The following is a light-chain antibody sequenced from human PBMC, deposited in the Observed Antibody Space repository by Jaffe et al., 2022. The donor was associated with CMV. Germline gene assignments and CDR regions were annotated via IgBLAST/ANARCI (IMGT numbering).Light chain of an antibody. CDR2: DVT. CDR3: SSYTTSSTVI. Sequence: QSALTQPASVAGSPGQSITISCTGTSSDIGGYNYVSWYQQHPDKAPRLIIYDVTYRPSGVSNRFSGSKSGNTASLTISGLQAEDEADYYCSSYTTSSTVIFGGGTKLTVL. CDR1: SSDIGGYNY. V-gene: IGLV2-14*03. J-gene: IGLJ2*01.